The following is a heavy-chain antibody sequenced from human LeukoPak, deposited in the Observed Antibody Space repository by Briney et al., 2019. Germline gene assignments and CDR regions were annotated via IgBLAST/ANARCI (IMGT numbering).Heavy chain of an antibody. Sequence: PGGCLRLACAVSGFTFDDYGVGSARQAPGRGLELGSGINWNGGSTGYADPMKGRFTISRDNAKNSLYLQMNSLRAEDTALYYCVLKLTYHYYFMDVGGKGPTVAVPS. CDR3: VLKLTYHYYFMDV. V-gene: IGHV3-20*04. J-gene: IGHJ6*03. CDR2: INWNGGST. CDR1: GFTFDDYG. D-gene: IGHD2-21*01.